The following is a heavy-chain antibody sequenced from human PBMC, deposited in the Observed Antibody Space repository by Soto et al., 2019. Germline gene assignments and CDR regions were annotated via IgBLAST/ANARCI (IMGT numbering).Heavy chain of an antibody. CDR3: ARMAVHYDILTGYYPLFDY. Sequence: ASVKVSCKASGYTFTSYAMHWVRQAPGQRLEWMGWINAGNGNTKYSQKFQGGVTITRDTSASTAYMELSSLRSEDTAVYYCARMAVHYDILTGYYPLFDYWGQGTLVTVSS. J-gene: IGHJ4*02. V-gene: IGHV1-3*01. CDR2: INAGNGNT. D-gene: IGHD3-9*01. CDR1: GYTFTSYA.